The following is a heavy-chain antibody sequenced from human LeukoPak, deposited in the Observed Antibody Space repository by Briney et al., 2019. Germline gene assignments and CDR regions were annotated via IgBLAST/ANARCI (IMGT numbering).Heavy chain of an antibody. Sequence: PGGSLRLSCTASGFTFGDYAMSWVRQAPGKGLEWVGFIRSKAYGGTTEYAASVKGRFTISRDDSKSIAYLQMNSLKTEDTAVYYCTRVGYYDSSGYPNDPFFDYWGQGTLVTVSS. CDR1: GFTFGDYA. V-gene: IGHV3-49*04. D-gene: IGHD3-22*01. CDR3: TRVGYYDSSGYPNDPFFDY. CDR2: IRSKAYGGTT. J-gene: IGHJ4*02.